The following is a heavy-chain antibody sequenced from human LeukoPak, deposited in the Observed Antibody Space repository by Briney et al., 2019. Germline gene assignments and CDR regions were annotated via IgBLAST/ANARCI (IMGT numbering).Heavy chain of an antibody. V-gene: IGHV4-59*01. CDR2: IYDSGST. CDR3: ATEGPSGIYTFDI. Sequence: SETLSLTCTVSGGSISSYYWSWIRQPPGKGLEWIGYIYDSGSTNYNPSLKSRVTISVDTSKNQFSLKLRSVTTADTAVYYCATEGPSGIYTFDIWGQGTMVTASS. CDR1: GGSISSYY. J-gene: IGHJ3*02. D-gene: IGHD1-26*01.